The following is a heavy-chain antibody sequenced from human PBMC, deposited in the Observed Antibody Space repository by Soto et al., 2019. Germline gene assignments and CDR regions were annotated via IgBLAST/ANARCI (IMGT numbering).Heavy chain of an antibody. V-gene: IGHV3-48*02. D-gene: IGHD2-15*01. Sequence: GGSLRLSCAASGFTFSSYSMNWVRQAPGKGLEWLSYISSGSGTIYYADSVKGRFTISRDNAKNSLYLQMNSLRDEDTAVYYCARAGSTLVRGTLGAFDIWGQGTMVTVSS. CDR3: ARAGSTLVRGTLGAFDI. CDR2: ISSGSGTI. J-gene: IGHJ3*02. CDR1: GFTFSSYS.